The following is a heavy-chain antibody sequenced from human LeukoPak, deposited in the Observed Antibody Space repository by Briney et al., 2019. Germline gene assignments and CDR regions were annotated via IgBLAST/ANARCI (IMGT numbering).Heavy chain of an antibody. CDR2: ISYDGSNK. Sequence: PGRSLRLSCAASGFTFSSYGMHWVRQAPGKGLEWVAVISYDGSNKYYADSVKGRFTISRDNSKNTLYLQMTSLRAEDTAVYYCAKENIRREPMVTAIVYDYWGQGTPVTVSS. J-gene: IGHJ4*02. D-gene: IGHD2-21*02. V-gene: IGHV3-30*18. CDR3: AKENIRREPMVTAIVYDY. CDR1: GFTFSSYG.